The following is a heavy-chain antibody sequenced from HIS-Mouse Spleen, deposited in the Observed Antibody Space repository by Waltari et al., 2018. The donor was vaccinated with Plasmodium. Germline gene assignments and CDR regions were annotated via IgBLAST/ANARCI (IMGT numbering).Heavy chain of an antibody. CDR2: INQSGNT. CDR1: GGSFSGYY. D-gene: IGHD3-3*01. V-gene: IGHV4-34*01. Sequence: QVQLQQWGAGLLKPSETLSLTCAVYGGSFSGYYWSWLRQPPGKGLEWIGEINQSGNTHYNPSLKSRVTISVDTSKNQFSRKLSSVTAADTAVYYCARVTSSGVYWYFDLWGRGTLVTVSS. J-gene: IGHJ2*01. CDR3: ARVTSSGVYWYFDL.